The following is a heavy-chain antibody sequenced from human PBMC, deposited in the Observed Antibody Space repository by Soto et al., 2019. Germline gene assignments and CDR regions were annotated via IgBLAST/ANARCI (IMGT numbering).Heavy chain of an antibody. Sequence: QVQLGQSGAEVKKPGSSVKVSCKASGGTFSNYGFSWVRQAPGQGLEWVGGIIPIFGRTHHAQKFQGRVTITADESTATAYMELTSLRPEDTAVYFCARVQQWLVRGYFDDWGQGTLVTVSS. CDR1: GGTFSNYG. D-gene: IGHD6-19*01. V-gene: IGHV1-69*01. CDR2: IIPIFGRT. CDR3: ARVQQWLVRGYFDD. J-gene: IGHJ4*02.